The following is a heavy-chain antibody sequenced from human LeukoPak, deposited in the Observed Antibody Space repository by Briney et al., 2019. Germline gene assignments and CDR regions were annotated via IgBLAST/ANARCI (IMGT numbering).Heavy chain of an antibody. CDR2: VSWNSGTI. D-gene: IGHD7-27*01. CDR1: GFPFDDSV. J-gene: IGHJ3*02. V-gene: IGHV3-9*01. Sequence: PGGSLRLSCAASGFPFDDSVMHWVRQAPGKGLEWVSGVSWNSGTIAYADSVKGRFTISRDNAKKSLFLQMKSLRPEDTALYYCAKDIQSGAFDIWGQGTMVTVSS. CDR3: AKDIQSGAFDI.